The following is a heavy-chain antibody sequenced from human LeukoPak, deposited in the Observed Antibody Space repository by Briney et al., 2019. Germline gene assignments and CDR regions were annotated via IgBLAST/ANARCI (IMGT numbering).Heavy chain of an antibody. V-gene: IGHV1-69*13. D-gene: IGHD1-26*01. CDR3: ARGQGLGGSYYSHFDY. CDR1: GGTFISYA. Sequence: SVKVSCKASGGTFISYAISWVRQAPGQGLEWMGGIIPIFGTANYAQKFQGRVTITADESTSTAYMELSSLRSEDTAVYYCARGQGLGGSYYSHFDYWGQGTLVTVSS. J-gene: IGHJ4*02. CDR2: IIPIFGTA.